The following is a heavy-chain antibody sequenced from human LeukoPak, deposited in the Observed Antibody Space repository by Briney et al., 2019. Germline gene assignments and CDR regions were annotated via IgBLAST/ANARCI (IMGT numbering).Heavy chain of an antibody. CDR1: GSTFTGYY. CDR3: ARGRNIAVACTRWFDP. J-gene: IGHJ5*02. V-gene: IGHV1-2*02. CDR2: TNPNSGGT. Sequence: ASVKLSCNASGSTFTGYYMRWVRHAPGQGLEWMGWTNPNSGGTNYAQKFQGGVTMTRDTSISTAYMELSRMRSDDKAVYYCARGRNIAVACTRWFDPWGQGTLVTVSS. D-gene: IGHD6-19*01.